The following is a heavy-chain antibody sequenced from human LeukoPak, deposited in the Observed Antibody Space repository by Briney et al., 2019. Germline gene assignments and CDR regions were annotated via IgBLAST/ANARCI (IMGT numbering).Heavy chain of an antibody. V-gene: IGHV1-18*01. CDR3: ARRLLTFVGLIGVPQALEYFPL. D-gene: IGHD3-16*02. J-gene: IGHJ1*01. CDR1: GYTFTSYG. Sequence: GASVKVSCKASGYTFTSYGISWVRQAPGQGLEWMGWISAYNGKTNYAQKLQGRVTMTTDTSTSTAYMELRSLRSDDSAVYFSARRLLTFVGLIGVPQALEYFPLWGQGTLVAVPS. CDR2: ISAYNGKT.